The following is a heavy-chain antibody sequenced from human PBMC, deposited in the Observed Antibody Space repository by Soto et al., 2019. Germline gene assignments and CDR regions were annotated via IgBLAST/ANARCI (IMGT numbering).Heavy chain of an antibody. CDR1: GYIFTSYD. J-gene: IGHJ5*01. CDR3: ARSLRGYSFADS. CDR2: MNPNSGNA. D-gene: IGHD5-18*01. Sequence: QVQLVQSGAEVKKPGASVKVSCKASGYIFTSYDINWVRQATGQRLEWMGGMNPNSGNAGSVQKFQGRVTMTRTTSIGTAYMELSSLRSEGTAVYYCARSLRGYSFADSWGHGTLVSVSS. V-gene: IGHV1-8*02.